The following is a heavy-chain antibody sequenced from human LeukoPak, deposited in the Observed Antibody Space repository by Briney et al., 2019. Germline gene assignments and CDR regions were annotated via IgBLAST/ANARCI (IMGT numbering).Heavy chain of an antibody. CDR3: AKDWGHTIFGVVIRDKYYFDY. V-gene: IGHV3-23*01. CDR1: GFTFSGYA. J-gene: IGHJ4*02. Sequence: GGSLRLSCAASGFTFSGYAMSWVRQAPGKGLEWVSAISGSGGSTYYADSVKGRFTISRDNSKNTLYLQMNSLRAEDTAVYYCAKDWGHTIFGVVIRDKYYFDYWGQGTLVTVPS. D-gene: IGHD3-3*01. CDR2: ISGSGGST.